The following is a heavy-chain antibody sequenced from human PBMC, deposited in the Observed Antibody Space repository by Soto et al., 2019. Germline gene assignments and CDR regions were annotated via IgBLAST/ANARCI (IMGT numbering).Heavy chain of an antibody. Sequence: PGGSLRLSCAASGFTFSSYGMHWVRQAPGKGLEWVAVISYDGSNKYYAEYVKGRFTISRDNSKNTLFLQMNSLRDEDMAVYYCARSDSSGWYFQAFDIWGQGTMVTVSS. J-gene: IGHJ3*02. CDR1: GFTFSSYG. V-gene: IGHV3-30*03. CDR2: ISYDGSNK. CDR3: ARSDSSGWYFQAFDI. D-gene: IGHD6-19*01.